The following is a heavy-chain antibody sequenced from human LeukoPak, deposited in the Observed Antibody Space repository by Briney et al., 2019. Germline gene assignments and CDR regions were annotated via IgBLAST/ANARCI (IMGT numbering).Heavy chain of an antibody. CDR2: INHNGNVN. J-gene: IGHJ6*02. CDR3: ARGGGLDV. Sequence: VGSLRLSCAASGFTFSSYWMNCARQAPGKGLEWVASINHNGNVNYYVDSVKGRFTISTDNAKNSLYLQMSNLRAEDTAVYFCARGGGLDVWGQGATVTVSS. CDR1: GFTFSSYW. V-gene: IGHV3-7*03. D-gene: IGHD3-16*01.